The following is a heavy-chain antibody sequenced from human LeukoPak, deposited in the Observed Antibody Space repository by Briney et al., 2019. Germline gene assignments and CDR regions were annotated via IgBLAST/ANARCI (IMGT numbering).Heavy chain of an antibody. CDR3: ASGSGSYRTPYYYMDV. Sequence: GGSLRLSCAASGFTVSNNYMSWVRQAPGKGLEWVSVIYSGGSTYYADSVKGRFTTSRDNSKNTLYLQMNSLRAEDTAVYYCASGSGSYRTPYYYMDVWGKGTTVTVSS. J-gene: IGHJ6*03. V-gene: IGHV3-53*01. CDR2: IYSGGST. D-gene: IGHD3-10*01. CDR1: GFTVSNNY.